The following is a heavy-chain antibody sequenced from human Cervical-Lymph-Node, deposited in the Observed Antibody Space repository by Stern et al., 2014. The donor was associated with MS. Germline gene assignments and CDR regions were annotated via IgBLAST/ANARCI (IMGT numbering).Heavy chain of an antibody. J-gene: IGHJ4*02. CDR1: GASISTVGYY. CDR2: ISYIGST. D-gene: IGHD3-16*01. V-gene: IGHV4-31*03. Sequence: QVQLQESGPGLVKPSQTLSLTCTVSGASISTVGYYWSWIRQHPGKGLEWIADISYIGSTYYNPSLKSRVSISADTSKNQFSLILTAVTAADTALYDCARSYRLWGSFDYWGQGTLVAVSS. CDR3: ARSYRLWGSFDY.